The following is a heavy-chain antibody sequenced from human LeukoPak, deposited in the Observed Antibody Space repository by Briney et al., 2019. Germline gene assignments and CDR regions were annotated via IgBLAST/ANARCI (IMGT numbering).Heavy chain of an antibody. V-gene: IGHV3-7*01. D-gene: IGHD5-18*01. Sequence: GGSLRLSCAASGFTFSSYWMSWVRQAPGKGLEWVANIKQDGSEKYYVDSVKGRFTISRDNAKNSLYLQMNSLRAEDTAVYYCAREEDTAMVPRENAFDIWGQGTMVTVSS. CDR3: AREEDTAMVPRENAFDI. CDR2: IKQDGSEK. CDR1: GFTFSSYW. J-gene: IGHJ3*02.